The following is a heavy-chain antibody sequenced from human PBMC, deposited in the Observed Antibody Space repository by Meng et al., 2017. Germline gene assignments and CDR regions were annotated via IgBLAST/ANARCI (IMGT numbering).Heavy chain of an antibody. D-gene: IGHD2-15*01. CDR1: GFTFSSYA. V-gene: IGHV3-30*01. J-gene: IGHJ3*02. CDR2: ISYDGSNK. Sequence: GESLKISCAASGFTFSSYAMDWVRQAPGKGLEWVAVISYDGSNKYYADSVKGRFTISRDNSKNTLYLQMNSLRAEDTAVYYCARDLGWDIVVGFDIWGQGTMVTVSS. CDR3: ARDLGWDIVVGFDI.